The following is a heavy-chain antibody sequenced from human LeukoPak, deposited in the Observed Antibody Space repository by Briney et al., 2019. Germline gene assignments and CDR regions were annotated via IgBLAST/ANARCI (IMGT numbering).Heavy chain of an antibody. CDR1: GGSITVSDYY. D-gene: IGHD1-26*01. CDR3: ARGDVGADDAFDI. Sequence: SETLSLTCTVSGGSITVSDYYWGWIRQPPGKNLEWIGSIYHSGSTNYNPSLKSRVTISVDTSKNQFSLKLSSVTAADTAVYYCARGDVGADDAFDIWGQGTMVTVSS. J-gene: IGHJ3*02. V-gene: IGHV4-39*07. CDR2: IYHSGST.